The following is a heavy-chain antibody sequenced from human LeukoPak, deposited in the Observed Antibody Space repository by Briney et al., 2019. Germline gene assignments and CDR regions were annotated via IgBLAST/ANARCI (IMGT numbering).Heavy chain of an antibody. Sequence: PSETLSLTCTVSGGSISSYYWSWIRQPPGKGLDWIGYMYYSGSTNYNPSLKSRVTISVDTSKNQFSLKLTSVTAADTAVYYCARGDNYGLTYFFDYWGQGTLVTVSS. CDR3: ARGDNYGLTYFFDY. V-gene: IGHV4-59*01. CDR2: MYYSGST. J-gene: IGHJ4*02. D-gene: IGHD5-24*01. CDR1: GGSISSYY.